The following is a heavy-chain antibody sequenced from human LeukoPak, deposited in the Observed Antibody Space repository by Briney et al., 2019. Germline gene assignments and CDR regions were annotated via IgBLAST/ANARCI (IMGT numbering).Heavy chain of an antibody. CDR1: GYTFTGYY. CDR3: ASRGGSIAVAGTGDY. Sequence: ASVKVPCKASGYTFTGYYMHWVRQAPGQGLEWMGRINPNSGGTNYAQKFQGRVTMTRDTSISTAYMELSRLRSDDTAVYYCASRGGSIAVAGTGDYWGQGTLVTVSS. CDR2: INPNSGGT. V-gene: IGHV1-2*06. D-gene: IGHD6-19*01. J-gene: IGHJ4*02.